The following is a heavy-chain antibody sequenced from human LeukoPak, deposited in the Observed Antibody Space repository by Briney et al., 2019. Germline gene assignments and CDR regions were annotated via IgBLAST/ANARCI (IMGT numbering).Heavy chain of an antibody. D-gene: IGHD2-15*01. J-gene: IGHJ6*03. Sequence: GSLRLSCAASGFTFSDYNMRWIRQAPGKGLEWVSSISRSGSTKYYADSVKGRFTISRDNAKNSLFLQMNSLRAEDTAVYYCARVLRYCSGGNCYSGGLGYMDVWGKGTTVTVSS. V-gene: IGHV3-11*01. CDR3: ARVLRYCSGGNCYSGGLGYMDV. CDR2: ISRSGSTK. CDR1: GFTFSDYN.